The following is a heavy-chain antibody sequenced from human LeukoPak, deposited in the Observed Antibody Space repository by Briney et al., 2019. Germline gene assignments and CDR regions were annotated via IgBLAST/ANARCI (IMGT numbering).Heavy chain of an antibody. CDR1: GGSISSSSYY. Sequence: SETLSLTCTVSGGSISSSSYYWGWIRQPQGKGLEWIGSIYYSGSTYYNPSLKSRVTISVDTSKNQFSLKLSSVTAADTAVYYCARDQQYQRPAGWFDPWGQGTLVTVSS. J-gene: IGHJ5*02. CDR3: ARDQQYQRPAGWFDP. D-gene: IGHD2-2*01. CDR2: IYYSGST. V-gene: IGHV4-39*01.